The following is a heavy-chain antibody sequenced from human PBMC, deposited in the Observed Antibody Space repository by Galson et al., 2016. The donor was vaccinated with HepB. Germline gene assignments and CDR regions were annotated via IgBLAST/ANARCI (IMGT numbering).Heavy chain of an antibody. CDR2: IGSSGSPI. V-gene: IGHV3-48*02. Sequence: SLRLSCAASGFSFSTYNLNWVRQAPGKGLEWLSYIGSSGSPIYYADSVKGRFTVSRDNAKNLLYLQMNGLRDEDTAVYYFARDYYRSGSYSFDYWGQGILVTVSS. CDR1: GFSFSTYN. J-gene: IGHJ4*02. CDR3: ARDYYRSGSYSFDY. D-gene: IGHD3-10*01.